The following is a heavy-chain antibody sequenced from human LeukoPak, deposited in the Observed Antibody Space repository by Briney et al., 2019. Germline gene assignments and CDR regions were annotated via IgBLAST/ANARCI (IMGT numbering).Heavy chain of an antibody. CDR1: GYSISSGYY. Sequence: PSETLSLTCTVSGYSISSGYYWGWIRQPPGKGLEWIGSIYHSGRTFYNPSLKSRVTISVDTSKNQFSLKLSSVTAADTAVYCCARQSGPYHSGSGIDYWGQGTLVTVSS. V-gene: IGHV4-38-2*02. CDR2: IYHSGRT. D-gene: IGHD3-10*01. J-gene: IGHJ4*02. CDR3: ARQSGPYHSGSGIDY.